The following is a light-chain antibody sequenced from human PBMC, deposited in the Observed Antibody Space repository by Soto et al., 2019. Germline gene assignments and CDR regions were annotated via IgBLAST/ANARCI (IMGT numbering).Light chain of an antibody. CDR1: ISNIGSNT. Sequence: SVPTPRPSACGTPGQSYPISCSGSISNIGSNTVNWYQQLPGTATKLLIYSNNQRPSGVPDRFDGSKSGTSASLAISGLQSEDEADYYCATWDDSLNGYVFATGTKVTAL. J-gene: IGLJ1*01. CDR2: SNN. CDR3: ATWDDSLNGYV. V-gene: IGLV1-44*01.